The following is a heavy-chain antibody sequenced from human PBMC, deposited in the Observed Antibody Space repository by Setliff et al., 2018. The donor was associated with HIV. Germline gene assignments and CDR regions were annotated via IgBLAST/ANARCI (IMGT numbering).Heavy chain of an antibody. V-gene: IGHV4-39*01. D-gene: IGHD1-26*01. CDR2: IYYSGAT. Sequence: SETLSLTCSVSGGSISSSSYYWGWIRQPPGKGLEWIGSIYYSGATYYNPSLKSRVTLSVDTSNNLFSLKLSSVTAADTAVSYCARHLRWELPSYFDYWGQGTLVTVSS. J-gene: IGHJ4*02. CDR1: GGSISSSSYY. CDR3: ARHLRWELPSYFDY.